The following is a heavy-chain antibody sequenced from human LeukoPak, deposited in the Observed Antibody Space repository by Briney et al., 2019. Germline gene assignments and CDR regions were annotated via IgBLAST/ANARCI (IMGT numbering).Heavy chain of an antibody. V-gene: IGHV3-53*01. CDR3: ARFSGYSYGAYFDY. CDR2: IYSGGST. CDR1: GFTVSSNH. Sequence: GGSLRLSCAASGFTVSSNHMSWVRQAPGKGLEWVSVIYSGGSTYYSDSVKGRFTISRDNSKNTLYLQMNSLRAEDTAVYYCARFSGYSYGAYFDYWGQGTLVTVSS. J-gene: IGHJ4*02. D-gene: IGHD5-18*01.